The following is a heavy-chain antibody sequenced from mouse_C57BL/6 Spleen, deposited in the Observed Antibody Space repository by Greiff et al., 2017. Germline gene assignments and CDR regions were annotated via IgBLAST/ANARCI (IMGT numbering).Heavy chain of an antibody. Sequence: VKLVESGAELVKPGASVKISCKASGYAFSSYWMNWVKQRPGKGLEWIGQIYPGDGDTNYNGKFKGKATLTADKSSSTAYMQLSSLTSEDSAVYFCARGGYYVVDYWGQGTTLTVSS. V-gene: IGHV1-80*01. CDR2: IYPGDGDT. CDR3: ARGGYYVVDY. D-gene: IGHD2-3*01. J-gene: IGHJ2*01. CDR1: GYAFSSYW.